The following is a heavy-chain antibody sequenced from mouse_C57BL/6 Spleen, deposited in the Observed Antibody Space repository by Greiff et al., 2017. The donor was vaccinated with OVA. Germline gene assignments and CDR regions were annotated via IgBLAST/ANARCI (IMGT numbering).Heavy chain of an antibody. J-gene: IGHJ2*01. D-gene: IGHD2-3*01. CDR2: INSDGSST. CDR3: AREDGYYLFDD. V-gene: IGHV5-16*01. CDR1: GFTFSDYY. Sequence: EVKLVESEGGLVQPGSSMKLSCTASGFTFSDYYMAWVRQVPEKGLEWVANINSDGSSTYYLDSLKSRFIISRDNAKNILYLQMSSLKSEDTATYYCAREDGYYLFDDWGQGTTLTVSS.